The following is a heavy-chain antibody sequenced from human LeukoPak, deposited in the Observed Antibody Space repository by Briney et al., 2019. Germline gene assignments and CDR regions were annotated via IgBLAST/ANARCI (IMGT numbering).Heavy chain of an antibody. CDR1: GCTFSSYA. Sequence: SGGSLRLSCAASGCTFSSYAMSWVRQAPGKGLEWVSAISGSGGSTYYADSVKGRFTISRDNSKNTLYLQMNSLRAEDTAVYYCAKDQRGYSYAPDYWGQGTLVTVSS. D-gene: IGHD5-18*01. V-gene: IGHV3-23*01. J-gene: IGHJ4*02. CDR3: AKDQRGYSYAPDY. CDR2: ISGSGGST.